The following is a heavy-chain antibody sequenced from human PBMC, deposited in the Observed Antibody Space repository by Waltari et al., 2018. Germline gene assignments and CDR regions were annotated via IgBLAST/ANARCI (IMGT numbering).Heavy chain of an antibody. CDR1: VDSVSNNYW. CDR3: ARDRGRGLYLDS. D-gene: IGHD1-26*01. Sequence: QLQLQQSGPGLVKPSESLFLSCAVSVDSVSNNYWWSWVRQPPGKGLEWIGQIHGTGKTNYNPSLESRVTVSMDTSNNQFSLRVTSPTAADTAVYFCARDRGRGLYLDSWGQGTLVTVS. J-gene: IGHJ4*02. CDR2: IHGTGKT. V-gene: IGHV4-4*02.